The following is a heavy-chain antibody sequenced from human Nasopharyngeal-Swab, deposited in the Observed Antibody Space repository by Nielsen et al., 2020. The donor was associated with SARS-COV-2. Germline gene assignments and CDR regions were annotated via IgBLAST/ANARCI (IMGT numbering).Heavy chain of an antibody. D-gene: IGHD3-22*01. CDR3: ARARYYYDSSGHWYFDL. CDR1: GGSISSGSYY. V-gene: IGHV4-61*02. Sequence: SETLSLTCTVSGGSISSGSYYWSWIRQPAGKGLEWIGRIYTSGSTNYNPSLKSRDTISVDTSKNQFSLKLTSVTAADTAVYYCARARYYYDSSGHWYFDLWGRGTLVTVSS. J-gene: IGHJ2*01. CDR2: IYTSGST.